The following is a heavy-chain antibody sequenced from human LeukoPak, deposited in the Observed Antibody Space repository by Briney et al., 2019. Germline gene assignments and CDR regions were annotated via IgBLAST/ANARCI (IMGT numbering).Heavy chain of an antibody. CDR2: INHSGST. J-gene: IGHJ3*02. CDR3: ATEVYGSGTNAFDI. CDR1: GGSFSGYY. V-gene: IGHV4-34*01. D-gene: IGHD3-10*01. Sequence: SETLSLTCAVYGGSFSGYYWSWIRQPPGKGLEWIGEINHSGSTNYNPSLKSRVTISVDTSKNQFSLKLSSVTAADTAVYYCATEVYGSGTNAFDIWGQGTMVTVSS.